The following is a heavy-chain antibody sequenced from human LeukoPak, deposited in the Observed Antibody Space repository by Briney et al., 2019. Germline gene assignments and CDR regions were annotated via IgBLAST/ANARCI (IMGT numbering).Heavy chain of an antibody. CDR2: INHSGST. V-gene: IGHV4-34*01. CDR1: GGSFSGYY. Sequence: KPSETLSLTCAVYGGSFSGYYWSWIRQPPGKGLEWIGEINHSGSTNYNPSPKSRVTISVDTSKNQFPLKLSSLTAADTSVYYCARGRSDCSGGSCYSVGYYYYYYMDVWGKGTTVTVSS. D-gene: IGHD2-15*01. J-gene: IGHJ6*03. CDR3: ARGRSDCSGGSCYSVGYYYYYYMDV.